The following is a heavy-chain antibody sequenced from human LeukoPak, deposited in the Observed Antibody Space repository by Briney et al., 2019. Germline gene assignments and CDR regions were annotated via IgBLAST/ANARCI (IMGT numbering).Heavy chain of an antibody. V-gene: IGHV1-2*06. D-gene: IGHD2-2*01. CDR3: AKGLEVVPAVTCY. J-gene: IGHJ4*02. Sequence: GASVKVSCKASGYTFTGYYMHWVRQAPGQGLEWMGRINPNSGGTNYAQKFQGRVTMTRDTSISTAYMELSRLRSDDTAVYYCAKGLEVVPAVTCYWGQGTLVTVSS. CDR2: INPNSGGT. CDR1: GYTFTGYY.